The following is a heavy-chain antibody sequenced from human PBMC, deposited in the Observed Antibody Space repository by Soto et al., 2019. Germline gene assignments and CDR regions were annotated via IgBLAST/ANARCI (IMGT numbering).Heavy chain of an antibody. V-gene: IGHV4-59*08. CDR1: GGSISSYY. CDR2: IYYSGST. Sequence: QVQLQESGPGLVKPSETLSLTCTVSGGSISSYYWSWIRQPPGKGLEWIGYIYYSGSTNYNPSLKSRVTISVDTSKNQFSLKLSSVTAADTAVYYCARNPTDYGDYSDYYYYYMDVWGKGTTVTVSS. CDR3: ARNPTDYGDYSDYYYYYMDV. J-gene: IGHJ6*03. D-gene: IGHD4-17*01.